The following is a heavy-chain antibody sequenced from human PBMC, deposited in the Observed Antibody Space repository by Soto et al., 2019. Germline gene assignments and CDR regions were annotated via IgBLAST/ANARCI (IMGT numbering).Heavy chain of an antibody. J-gene: IGHJ4*02. CDR2: ISGSGGST. D-gene: IGHD6-19*01. V-gene: IGHV3-23*01. Sequence: EVQLLESGGGLVQPGGSLRLSCAASGFTFSSYAMSWVRQAPGKGLEWVSAISGSGGSTYYADSVKGRFTISRDNSKNTLYLQMNSLRAEDTAVYYCARTGAADLGLDYWGQGTLVTVSS. CDR3: ARTGAADLGLDY. CDR1: GFTFSSYA.